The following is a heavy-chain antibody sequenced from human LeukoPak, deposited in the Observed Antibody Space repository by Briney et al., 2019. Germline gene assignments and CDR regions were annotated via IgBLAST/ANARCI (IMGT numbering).Heavy chain of an antibody. CDR3: ARSPPASPFDY. J-gene: IGHJ4*02. CDR1: GFTVSRNY. Sequence: PGGSLRLSCAASGFTVSRNYMSRVRQAPGKGLEWVSVIYSGGDTYYADSVKGRFTISRDISKNTLYLQINSLRAEDTAFYYCARSPPASPFDYWGQGTLVTVSS. V-gene: IGHV3-53*01. CDR2: IYSGGDT. D-gene: IGHD2-2*01.